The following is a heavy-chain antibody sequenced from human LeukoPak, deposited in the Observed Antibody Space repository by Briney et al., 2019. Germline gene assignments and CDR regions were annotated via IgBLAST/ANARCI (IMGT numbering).Heavy chain of an antibody. CDR1: GFSFSSYA. V-gene: IGHV3-23*01. CDR2: MSSSDDGR. CDR3: AKGGDSSGPFPFDY. D-gene: IGHD3-22*01. J-gene: IGHJ4*02. Sequence: GGSLRLSCATSGFSFSSYAMSWVRQAPGKGLEWVSAMSSSDDGRYYAASVRGRFTISRDNSKNTLYLQMNSLRAEDTAVYYCAKGGDSSGPFPFDYWGQGTLVTVSS.